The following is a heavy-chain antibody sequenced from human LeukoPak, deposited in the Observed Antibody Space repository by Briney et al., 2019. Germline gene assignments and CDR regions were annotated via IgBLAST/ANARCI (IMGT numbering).Heavy chain of an antibody. J-gene: IGHJ4*02. CDR3: ARDGASEYDILTGLFDY. CDR2: INPKSGGT. V-gene: IGHV1-2*02. Sequence: ASVKVSCKASGYTFSGYYMHWVRQAPGQGLEWMGWINPKSGGTIYAQKFHGRVTMTRDTSISTAYMELSGLRSDDTAVYYCARDGASEYDILTGLFDYWGQGTLVTVSS. CDR1: GYTFSGYY. D-gene: IGHD3-9*01.